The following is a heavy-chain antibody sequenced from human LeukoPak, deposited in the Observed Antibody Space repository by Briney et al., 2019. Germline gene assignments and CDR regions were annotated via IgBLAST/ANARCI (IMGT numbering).Heavy chain of an antibody. Sequence: SETLSLTCTVSGGSISSYYWSWIRQPPGKGLEWIGYIYYSGSTNYNPSLKSRVTISVDTSKNQFSLKLSSVTAADTAVYYCAAYGGGRDYFDYWGQGTPVTVSS. CDR1: GGSISSYY. V-gene: IGHV4-59*08. CDR3: AAYGGGRDYFDY. J-gene: IGHJ4*02. CDR2: IYYSGST. D-gene: IGHD2-15*01.